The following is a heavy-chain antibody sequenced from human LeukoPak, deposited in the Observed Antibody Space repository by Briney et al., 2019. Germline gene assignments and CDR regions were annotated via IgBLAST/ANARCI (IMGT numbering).Heavy chain of an antibody. CDR1: GFTFNNYA. D-gene: IGHD6-19*01. V-gene: IGHV3-23*01. J-gene: IGHJ3*02. Sequence: GGSLRLSCAASGFTFNNYAMSWVRQAPGKGLEWVSGISSGGDETHYADSVKGRFTISRDNSKNTLYLQMNSLRVEDTAVYYCAKERNSGWYHDSFDIWGQGTMVTVSS. CDR2: ISSGGDET. CDR3: AKERNSGWYHDSFDI.